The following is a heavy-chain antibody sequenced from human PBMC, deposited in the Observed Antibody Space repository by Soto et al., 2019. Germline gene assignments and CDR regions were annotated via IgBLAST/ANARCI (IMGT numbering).Heavy chain of an antibody. CDR3: TTDSLFTGQLVRMDN. V-gene: IGHV3-15*01. Sequence: GRSLRLSCAASGFTFSNAWMSWVRQAPGKGLEWVGRIKSKIDGGTTDFAAPVKGRFAISRDDSRDMVYMEMYSLKTDDTAVYYCTTDSLFTGQLVRMDNWGHGTLVTVSS. J-gene: IGHJ4*01. CDR1: GFTFSNAW. D-gene: IGHD3-9*01. CDR2: IKSKIDGGTT.